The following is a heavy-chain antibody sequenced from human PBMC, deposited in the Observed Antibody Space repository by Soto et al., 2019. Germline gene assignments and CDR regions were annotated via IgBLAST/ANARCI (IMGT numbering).Heavy chain of an antibody. CDR3: ARDWRGYYTL. CDR2: IYGNAART. J-gene: IGHJ4*02. D-gene: IGHD3-3*01. CDR1: GFTFGTYT. Sequence: PGGSLRLSCAASGFTFGTYTMNWVRQAPGKGLEWVSGIYGNAARTFYADSVKGRFTISRDNSKNTLYLQMNSLRVEDTAVYYCARDWRGYYTLWGQGTLVTVS. V-gene: IGHV3-23*01.